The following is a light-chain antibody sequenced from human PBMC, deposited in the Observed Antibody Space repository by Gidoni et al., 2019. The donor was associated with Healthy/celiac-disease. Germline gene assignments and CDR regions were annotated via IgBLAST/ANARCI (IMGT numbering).Light chain of an antibody. CDR2: AAS. Sequence: IQFTQSPSSLSASVGDRVTITCRASQGISSYLAWYQQKPGKAPKLLIYAASTLQSGVPSRFSGSGSGTDFTLTISSLQPEDFATYYCQQLNSYPPTFGGGTKVEIK. V-gene: IGKV1-9*01. CDR3: QQLNSYPPT. CDR1: QGISSY. J-gene: IGKJ4*01.